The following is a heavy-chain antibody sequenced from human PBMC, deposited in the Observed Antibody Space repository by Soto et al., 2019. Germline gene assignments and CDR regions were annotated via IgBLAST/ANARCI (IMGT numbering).Heavy chain of an antibody. CDR1: GYTFTGYY. D-gene: IGHD2-2*01. CDR2: INPNSGGT. J-gene: IGHJ6*02. V-gene: IGHV1-2*04. CDR3: ARSDIVVVPAAIAEMDV. Sequence: ASVKVSCKASGYTFTGYYMHWVRQAPGQGLEWMGWINPNSGGTNYAQKFQGWVTMTRDTSISTAYMELSRLRSDDTAVYYCARSDIVVVPAAIAEMDVWGPGTTLTVSS.